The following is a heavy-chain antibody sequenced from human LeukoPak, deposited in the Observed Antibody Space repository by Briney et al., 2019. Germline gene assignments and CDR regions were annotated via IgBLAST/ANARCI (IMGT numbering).Heavy chain of an antibody. CDR1: DVSISSRSYY. D-gene: IGHD1-26*01. V-gene: IGHV4-39*01. J-gene: IGHJ5*02. Sequence: SETLSLTCTVSDVSISSRSYYWGWIRQPPGKGLEWIGSVYYSGSTYHNPSLQSRVTISVDTSKNQFSLKLISVTAADTAVYYCARQELAYNWFDPRGQGTLVTVSS. CDR2: VYYSGST. CDR3: ARQELAYNWFDP.